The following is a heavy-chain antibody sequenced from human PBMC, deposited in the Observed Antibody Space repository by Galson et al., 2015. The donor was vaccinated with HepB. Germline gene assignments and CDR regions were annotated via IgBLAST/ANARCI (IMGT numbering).Heavy chain of an antibody. Sequence: SVKVSCKASGSTFTAYYIQWVRQAPGQGLEWMGWINPSSGATTFSQKFQGSVTMTRDTSTFTAYMELSSLRSADTAVYYCARYDFWFGMDVWGQGTPVTVSS. J-gene: IGHJ6*02. V-gene: IGHV1-2*02. D-gene: IGHD3/OR15-3a*01. CDR3: ARYDFWFGMDV. CDR2: INPSSGAT. CDR1: GSTFTAYY.